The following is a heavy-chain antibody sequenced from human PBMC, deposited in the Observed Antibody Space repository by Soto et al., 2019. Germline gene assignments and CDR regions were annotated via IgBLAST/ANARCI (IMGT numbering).Heavy chain of an antibody. D-gene: IGHD6-13*01. V-gene: IGHV4-34*01. CDR1: GGSFSGYY. Sequence: SETLSLTCAVYGGSFSGYYWSWIRQPPGKGLEWIGEINHSGSTNYNPSLKSRVTISVDTSKNQFSLKLSSVTAADTAVYYCASGQQRAAYYFDYWGQGTLVTVSS. J-gene: IGHJ4*02. CDR3: ASGQQRAAYYFDY. CDR2: INHSGST.